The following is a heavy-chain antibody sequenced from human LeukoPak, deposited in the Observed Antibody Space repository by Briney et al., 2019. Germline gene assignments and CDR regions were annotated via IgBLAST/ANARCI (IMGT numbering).Heavy chain of an antibody. CDR1: GYTFTSYY. D-gene: IGHD7-27*01. J-gene: IGHJ6*03. CDR2: INPSGGST. Sequence: GASVKVSCKASGYTFTSYYMHWVRQAPGQGLEWMGIINPSGGSTSYAQKFQGRVTMTRDMSTSTVYMELSSLRSEDTAVYYCARGANWVDYYYYYYMDVWGKGTTVTVSS. V-gene: IGHV1-46*01. CDR3: ARGANWVDYYYYYYMDV.